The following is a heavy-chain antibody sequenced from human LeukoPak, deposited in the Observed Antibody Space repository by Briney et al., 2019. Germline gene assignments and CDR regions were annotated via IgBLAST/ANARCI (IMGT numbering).Heavy chain of an antibody. D-gene: IGHD4-17*01. CDR1: GGTFRSFA. V-gene: IGHV1-69*13. J-gene: IGHJ4*02. CDR3: AIFQGTYGDNDNDF. CDR2: IIPMINTP. Sequence: ASVKVSCRASGGTFRSFAINWVRQAPGKGLEWMGGIIPMINTPKYAQRFQGRVSITADESTSTGYMEVSSLRSEDTAVYYCAIFQGTYGDNDNDFWGQGTLVTVSS.